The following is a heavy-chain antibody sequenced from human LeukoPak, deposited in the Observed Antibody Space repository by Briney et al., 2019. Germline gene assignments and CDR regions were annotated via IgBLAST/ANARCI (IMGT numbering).Heavy chain of an antibody. CDR1: GFTVNNYE. V-gene: IGHV3-48*03. J-gene: IGHJ4*02. D-gene: IGHD5-12*01. CDR2: IDEAASTI. Sequence: GGSLGLSCAASGFTVNNYEMHWVRQAPGKGLEWISYIDEAASTINYAASVWGRFTISRDNAQNSVHLQMNSLRDEDTAIYYCVRDRVLRSTDYFDYWGQGALVTVSS. CDR3: VRDRVLRSTDYFDY.